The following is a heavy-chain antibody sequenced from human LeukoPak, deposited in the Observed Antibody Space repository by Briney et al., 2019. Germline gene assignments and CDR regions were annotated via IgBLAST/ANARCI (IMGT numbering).Heavy chain of an antibody. CDR1: GYDFTGYY. CDR2: INFNSGGT. J-gene: IGHJ4*02. CDR3: ASGLGAY. V-gene: IGHV1-2*02. Sequence: ASVKVSCKASGYDFTGYYMHWVRQAPGQGLEWMGWINFNSGGTKYVQKFQGRVTMTRDTSINTAYMELSRLKSDDTAVYYCASGLGAYWGQGTLVTVSS.